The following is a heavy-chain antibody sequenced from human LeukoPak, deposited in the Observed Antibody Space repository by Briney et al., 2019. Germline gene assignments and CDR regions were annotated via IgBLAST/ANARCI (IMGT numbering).Heavy chain of an antibody. V-gene: IGHV3-30*04. Sequence: GGSLRLSCAASGFTFSSYAMHWVRQAPGKGLDWVAVISYDGTIRNYADSVKGRFTISRDNSKNTLYLQMNSLTAEDTALYYCAKGGCSSTTCYLANPWGQGTLVTVSS. D-gene: IGHD2-2*01. CDR2: ISYDGTIR. J-gene: IGHJ5*02. CDR3: AKGGCSSTTCYLANP. CDR1: GFTFSSYA.